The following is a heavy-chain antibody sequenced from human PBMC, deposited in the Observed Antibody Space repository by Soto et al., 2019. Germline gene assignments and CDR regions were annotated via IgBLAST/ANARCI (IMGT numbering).Heavy chain of an antibody. CDR2: IYWDDDK. J-gene: IGHJ3*02. D-gene: IGHD6-13*01. V-gene: IGHV2-5*02. Sequence: QITLKESGPTLVKPTQTLTLTCTFSGFSLSTSGVGVGWIRQPPGKALEWLALIYWDDDKRYSPSLKSRLTIPKDTSKNQVVLTMTNMDPVDTATYYCAHRGGGIAAHAGLPFYDAFDIWGQGTMVTVSS. CDR3: AHRGGGIAAHAGLPFYDAFDI. CDR1: GFSLSTSGVG.